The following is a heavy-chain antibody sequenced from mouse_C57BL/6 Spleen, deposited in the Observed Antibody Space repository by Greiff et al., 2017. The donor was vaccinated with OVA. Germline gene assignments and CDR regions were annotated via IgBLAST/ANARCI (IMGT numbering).Heavy chain of an antibody. Sequence: VQLQQPGAELVKPGASVKLSCKASGYTFTSYWMQWVKQRPGQGLEWIGEIDPSDSYTNYNQTFKGKATLTVTPSSSTAYMQLSSLTSEDSAVYYCARNYDYDGFAYWGQGTLVTVSA. CDR2: IDPSDSYT. CDR3: ARNYDYDGFAY. D-gene: IGHD2-4*01. J-gene: IGHJ3*01. CDR1: GYTFTSYW. V-gene: IGHV1-50*01.